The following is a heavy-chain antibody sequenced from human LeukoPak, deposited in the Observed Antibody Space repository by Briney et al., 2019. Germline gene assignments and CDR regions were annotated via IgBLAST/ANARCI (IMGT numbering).Heavy chain of an antibody. D-gene: IGHD3-10*01. V-gene: IGHV3-7*01. CDR2: IKLDGSEK. CDR3: AREGLYKIGLDV. J-gene: IGHJ6*02. Sequence: GSLRLSCAASGFTFSSYWMTWVRQAPGKGLEWVANIKLDGSEKYYVDSVKGRFTISRDNAKNSLYLQMNSLRAEDTAVYYCAREGLYKIGLDVWGQGTTVTVSS. CDR1: GFTFSSYW.